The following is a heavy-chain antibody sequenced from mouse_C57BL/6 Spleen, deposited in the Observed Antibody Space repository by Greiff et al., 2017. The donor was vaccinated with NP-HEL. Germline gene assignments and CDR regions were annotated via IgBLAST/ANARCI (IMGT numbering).Heavy chain of an antibody. CDR1: GYTFTSYW. CDR2: IDPSDSYT. CDR3: ARSGLYYGSSHWYFDV. V-gene: IGHV1-50*01. Sequence: QVQLKQPGAELVKPGASVKLSCKASGYTFTSYWMQWVKQRPGQGLEWIGEIDPSDSYTNYNQKFKGKATLTVDTSSSTAYMQLSSLTSEDSAVYYCARSGLYYGSSHWYFDVWGTGTTVTVSS. D-gene: IGHD1-1*01. J-gene: IGHJ1*03.